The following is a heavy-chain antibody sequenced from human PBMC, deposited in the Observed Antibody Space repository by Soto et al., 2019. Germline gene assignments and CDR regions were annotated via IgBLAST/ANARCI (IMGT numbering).Heavy chain of an antibody. CDR2: INQDGSDK. J-gene: IGHJ6*02. CDR3: ARDDEIRGRYYGMDV. Sequence: VHLVESGGGLVQPGESLRISCAGSGFTFSTYWMSWVRQAPGKGLEWVANINQDGSDKYYVDSVKGRFRISRDNAKTSVYLQMNSLRPEDTGVYYCARDDEIRGRYYGMDVWGPGITVTVS. V-gene: IGHV3-7*01. CDR1: GFTFSTYW. D-gene: IGHD3-16*01.